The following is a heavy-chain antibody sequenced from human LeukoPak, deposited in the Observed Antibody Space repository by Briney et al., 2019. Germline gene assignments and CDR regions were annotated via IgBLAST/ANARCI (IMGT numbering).Heavy chain of an antibody. D-gene: IGHD4-17*01. Sequence: ASVKVSCKASGYTFTGYYMHWVRQAPGQGPEWMGWINPNSGGTNYAQKFQGRVTMTRDTSISTAYMELSRLRSDDTAVYYCARDYGVSYYFDYWGQGTLVTVSS. CDR1: GYTFTGYY. J-gene: IGHJ4*02. V-gene: IGHV1-2*02. CDR3: ARDYGVSYYFDY. CDR2: INPNSGGT.